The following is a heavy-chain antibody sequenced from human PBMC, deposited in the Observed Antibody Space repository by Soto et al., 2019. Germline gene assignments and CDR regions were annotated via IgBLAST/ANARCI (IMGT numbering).Heavy chain of an antibody. D-gene: IGHD2-21*02. CDR1: GDTFTDYY. V-gene: IGHV1-46*01. J-gene: IGHJ4*02. CDR2: VNPSGGHT. CDR3: ARGGHVVVVTAALDY. Sequence: QVQLVQSGAEVKKPGASVKVSCKASGDTFTDYYIHWVRQAPGQGLEWMGTVNPSGGHTTYAQHFLGRLTXTXXXSXXTLYMELTRLTSEDTAVYYCARGGHVVVVTAALDYWGQGTLVTVSS.